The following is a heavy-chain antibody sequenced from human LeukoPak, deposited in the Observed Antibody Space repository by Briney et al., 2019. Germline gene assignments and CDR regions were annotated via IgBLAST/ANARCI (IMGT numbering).Heavy chain of an antibody. D-gene: IGHD1-14*01. J-gene: IGHJ3*02. CDR3: ARDPPGAAFDI. Sequence: SETLSLTCAVYGGSFSGYYWSWIRQPPGKGLEWIGEINHSGSTNYNPSLKSRVTISVDTSKNQFSLKLSSVTAADTAGYYCARDPPGAAFDIWGQGTMVTVSS. CDR2: INHSGST. V-gene: IGHV4-34*01. CDR1: GGSFSGYY.